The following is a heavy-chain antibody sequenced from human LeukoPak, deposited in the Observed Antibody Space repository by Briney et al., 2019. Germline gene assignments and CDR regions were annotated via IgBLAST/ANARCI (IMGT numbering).Heavy chain of an antibody. J-gene: IGHJ4*02. CDR1: GYTFTSYY. Sequence: ASVKVSCKASGYTFTSYYMHWVRQAPGQGLEWMGIINPSGGSTSYAQKFQGRVTMTRDTSTSTVYMELSSLRSEDTAVYYCARTRSRDSSEAPYYFDYWGQGTLVTVSS. D-gene: IGHD3/OR15-3a*01. CDR2: INPSGGST. V-gene: IGHV1-46*01. CDR3: ARTRSRDSSEAPYYFDY.